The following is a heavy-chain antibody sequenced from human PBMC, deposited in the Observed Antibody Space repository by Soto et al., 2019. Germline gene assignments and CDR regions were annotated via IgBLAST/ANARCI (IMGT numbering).Heavy chain of an antibody. CDR2: ISSSGTTV. J-gene: IGHJ6*03. D-gene: IGHD3-3*01. CDR3: ARALRGYYDSYDYYMDV. V-gene: IGHV3-11*01. CDR1: GFTLRDYY. Sequence: QVQLVESGGGLVKPGGSLRLSCDASGFTLRDYYMSWVRQAPGKGLEWISYISSSGTTVYYAGSVKGRFTVSRDNAENSQYLQMNSLRAEDTAVYYCARALRGYYDSYDYYMDVWGKGTTVTVSS.